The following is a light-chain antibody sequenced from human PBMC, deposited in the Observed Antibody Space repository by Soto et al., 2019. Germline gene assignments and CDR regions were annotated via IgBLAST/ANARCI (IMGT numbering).Light chain of an antibody. J-gene: IGLJ3*02. V-gene: IGLV1-40*01. CDR2: DNS. CDR1: RSNIGAGYD. Sequence: QSVLTQPPSVSVAPGQRVTISCTGSRSNIGAGYDAHWYQQFPGTAPKLLIYDNSNRPSGVPDRFSGSNSGTSASLAITGRQAVDEADYYCQSYDSSLTSGVFGGGNKLTFL. CDR3: QSYDSSLTSGV.